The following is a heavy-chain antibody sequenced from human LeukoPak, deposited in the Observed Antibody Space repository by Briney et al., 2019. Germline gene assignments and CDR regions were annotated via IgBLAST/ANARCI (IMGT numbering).Heavy chain of an antibody. CDR3: ARDLKTSMTTVVYYFDY. V-gene: IGHV1-24*01. D-gene: IGHD4-23*01. J-gene: IGHJ4*02. CDR1: GYTLTELS. CDR2: FDPEDGET. Sequence: ASVKVSCKVSGYTLTELSMHWVRQAPGKGLEWMGGFDPEDGETIYAQKFQGRVTMTEDTSTDTAYMELSSLRSDDTAVYYCARDLKTSMTTVVYYFDYWGQGTLVTVSS.